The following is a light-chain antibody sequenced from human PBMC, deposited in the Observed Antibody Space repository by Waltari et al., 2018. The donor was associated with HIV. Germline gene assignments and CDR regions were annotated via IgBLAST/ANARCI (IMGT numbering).Light chain of an antibody. CDR2: WAS. CDR1: QSVSYTSNNKNY. J-gene: IGKJ3*01. Sequence: DIVMTQSPDSLAVSLGERATINCKSSQSVSYTSNNKNYLAWYQQKPGQPPKLLIYWASTRESGVPDRFSGSGSGTDFTLTITSLQAEDVAVYYCQQYYTTPLTFGPGTKV. V-gene: IGKV4-1*01. CDR3: QQYYTTPLT.